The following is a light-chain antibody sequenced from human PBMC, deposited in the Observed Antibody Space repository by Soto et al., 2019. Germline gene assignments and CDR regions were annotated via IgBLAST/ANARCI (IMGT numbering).Light chain of an antibody. CDR3: QQYGSSPRT. CDR1: QSVSSSY. CDR2: GAS. Sequence: IVLTQSPGTLSLSPGERATLSCRASQSVSSSYLAWYQQQPGQDPRLLIYGASSRATGIPDRFSGSGSGTDFMLSISRLEPEDFAVYYCQQYGSSPRTFGQGTKVEIK. V-gene: IGKV3-20*01. J-gene: IGKJ1*01.